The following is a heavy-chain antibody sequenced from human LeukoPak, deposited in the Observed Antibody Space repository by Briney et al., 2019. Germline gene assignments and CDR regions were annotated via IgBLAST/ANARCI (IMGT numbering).Heavy chain of an antibody. J-gene: IGHJ5*02. D-gene: IGHD1-20*01. V-gene: IGHV1-2*02. Sequence: ASVKVSCKASGYTFTGYYMHWVRQAPGQRVRWIGWIEPNSGDTNYPEKFQGRITMTRDTSISTAYMELSRLTSDDTAVYFCARDYFTFTSKSYNFFDPWGQGTLVTVSS. CDR3: ARDYFTFTSKSYNFFDP. CDR2: IEPNSGDT. CDR1: GYTFTGYY.